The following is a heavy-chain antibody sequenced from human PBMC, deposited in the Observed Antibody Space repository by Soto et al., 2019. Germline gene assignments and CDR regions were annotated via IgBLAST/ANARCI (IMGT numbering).Heavy chain of an antibody. Sequence: GGSLRLSCAASGFTFSSYAMSWVRQAPGKGLEWVSAISGSGGSTYYADSVKGRFTISRDNSKNTLYLQMNSLRAEDTAVYYCAKEGRNGDYYYYYMDVWGKGTTVTVSS. V-gene: IGHV3-23*01. J-gene: IGHJ6*03. CDR2: ISGSGGST. CDR1: GFTFSSYA. D-gene: IGHD1-1*01. CDR3: AKEGRNGDYYYYYMDV.